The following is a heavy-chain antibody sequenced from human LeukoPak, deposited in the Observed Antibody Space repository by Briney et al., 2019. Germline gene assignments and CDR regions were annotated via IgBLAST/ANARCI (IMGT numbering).Heavy chain of an antibody. CDR1: GFTFSSYW. Sequence: PGGSLRLSCAASGFTFSSYWMSWVRQAPGKGLEWVANIKEDGSEKNYVDSVKGRFTISRDNAKNSLYLQMNSLRAGDTAVYYCARGGGRHVEYWGQGNLVTVSS. D-gene: IGHD3-16*01. V-gene: IGHV3-7*05. CDR3: ARGGGRHVEY. J-gene: IGHJ4*02. CDR2: IKEDGSEK.